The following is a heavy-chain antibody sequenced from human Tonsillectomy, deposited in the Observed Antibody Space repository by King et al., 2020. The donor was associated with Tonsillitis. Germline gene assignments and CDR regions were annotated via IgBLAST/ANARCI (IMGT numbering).Heavy chain of an antibody. J-gene: IGHJ6*02. D-gene: IGHD1-1*01. CDR2: ISGSGGST. V-gene: IGHV3-23*04. CDR1: GFTFSSYA. Sequence: VQLVESGGGLVQPGGSLRLSCAASGFTFSSYAMSWVRQAPGEGLEWVSAISGSGGSTYSADSVKGRFTISRDNSKNTLYLQMNSLRAEDTAVYYCAKTTRLEDYYYGMDVWGQGTTVTVSS. CDR3: AKTTRLEDYYYGMDV.